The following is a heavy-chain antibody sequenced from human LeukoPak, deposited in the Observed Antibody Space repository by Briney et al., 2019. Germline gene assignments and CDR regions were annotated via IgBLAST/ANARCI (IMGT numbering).Heavy chain of an antibody. CDR2: ISRSSSTI. CDR3: ARSHSGLVALLFNHAFDI. Sequence: PGGSLRLSCAASGFTFSSYSMNWVRQAPGKGLEWVSYISRSSSTIYYADSVKGRFTISRDNAKNSLYLQMNSLRDEDTAVYYCARSHSGLVALLFNHAFDIWGQGTMVTVSS. CDR1: GFTFSSYS. D-gene: IGHD6-25*01. J-gene: IGHJ3*02. V-gene: IGHV3-48*02.